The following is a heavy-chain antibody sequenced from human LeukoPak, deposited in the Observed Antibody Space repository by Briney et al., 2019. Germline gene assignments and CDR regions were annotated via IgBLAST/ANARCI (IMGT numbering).Heavy chain of an antibody. J-gene: IGHJ4*02. CDR3: AKGDASTWYEGHFDD. CDR1: GFTFDDYA. D-gene: IGHD6-13*01. CDR2: ISGNSGKI. V-gene: IGHV3-9*01. Sequence: SLRLSCAASGFTFDDYAMHWVRQAPGKGLEWVSGISGNSGKIGYADSVKGRFTISRDNAKNSLYLQMNSLRAEDTVLYYCAKGDASTWYEGHFDDWGQGTLVTVSS.